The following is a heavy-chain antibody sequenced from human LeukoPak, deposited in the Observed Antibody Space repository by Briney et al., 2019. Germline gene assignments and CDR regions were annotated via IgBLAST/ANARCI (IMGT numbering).Heavy chain of an antibody. Sequence: GASVKVSCKASGGTFSSYAISWVRQAPGQGLEWMGWISAYNGNTNYAQKLQGRVTMTTDTSTSTAYMELRSLRSDDTAVYYCARDNAKGYYDSSGYYPYNWFDPWGQGTLVTVSS. CDR1: GGTFSSYA. D-gene: IGHD3-22*01. J-gene: IGHJ5*02. CDR2: ISAYNGNT. V-gene: IGHV1-18*01. CDR3: ARDNAKGYYDSSGYYPYNWFDP.